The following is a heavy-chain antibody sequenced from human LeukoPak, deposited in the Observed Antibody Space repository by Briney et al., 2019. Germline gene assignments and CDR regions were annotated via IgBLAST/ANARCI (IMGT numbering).Heavy chain of an antibody. V-gene: IGHV3-30*02. Sequence: PGGSLRLSCAASGFIFSGYGMHWVRQAPGKGLEWVAFIRYDGSNEYYADSVKGRFTTSRDNSKNTLYLQMNSLRAEDTAVYYCAKDTYYYDSSGYYTLDYWGQGTLVTVSS. D-gene: IGHD3-22*01. CDR3: AKDTYYYDSSGYYTLDY. CDR1: GFIFSGYG. J-gene: IGHJ4*02. CDR2: IRYDGSNE.